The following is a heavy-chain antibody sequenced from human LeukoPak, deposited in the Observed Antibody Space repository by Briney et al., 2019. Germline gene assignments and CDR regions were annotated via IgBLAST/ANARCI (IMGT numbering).Heavy chain of an antibody. Sequence: SQTLSLTCTVSGGSLSSGDYYWRWIRQPPGTGLEWIGYIYYSGRTYYNPSLKSRVTISVDTSKNQFSLKLSSVTAADTAVYYCARVLGGVGDYWGQGTLVTVSS. V-gene: IGHV4-30-4*01. CDR1: GGSLSSGDYY. CDR2: IYYSGRT. CDR3: ARVLGGVGDY. D-gene: IGHD2/OR15-2a*01. J-gene: IGHJ4*02.